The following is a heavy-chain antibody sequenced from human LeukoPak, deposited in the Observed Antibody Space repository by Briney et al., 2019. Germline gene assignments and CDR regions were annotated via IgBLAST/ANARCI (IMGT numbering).Heavy chain of an antibody. V-gene: IGHV3-23*01. D-gene: IGHD5-18*01. CDR2: ISGSGGST. CDR3: AKAVGVQLWSNPFDY. J-gene: IGHJ4*02. CDR1: GFTFSSYA. Sequence: GGSLRLSCAASGFTFSSYAMSWVRQAPGKGLEWVSTISGSGGSTDYADSVKGRFTISRDISENTLYLQMNSLRAEDTAVYYCAKAVGVQLWSNPFDYWGQGTLVTVSS.